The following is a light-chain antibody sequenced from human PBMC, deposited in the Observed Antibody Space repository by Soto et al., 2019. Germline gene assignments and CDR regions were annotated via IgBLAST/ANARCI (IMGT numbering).Light chain of an antibody. CDR1: QSVSSN. CDR2: GVS. Sequence: EIVMTQSPGTLSVSPGERATLSCRASQSVSSNLAWYQHKPGQPPRLLIYGVSNRATGIPDRFSGSGSGTDFTLIISRLEPEDFAVYYCQQYGSSPRTFGQGTKVDI. J-gene: IGKJ1*01. V-gene: IGKV3-20*01. CDR3: QQYGSSPRT.